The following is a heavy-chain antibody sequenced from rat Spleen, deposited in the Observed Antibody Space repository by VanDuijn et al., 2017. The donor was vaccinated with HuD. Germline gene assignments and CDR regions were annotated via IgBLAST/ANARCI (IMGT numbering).Heavy chain of an antibody. D-gene: IGHD1-10*01. J-gene: IGHJ3*01. Sequence: EVQLVESDGGLVQPGRSLKLSCAASGFTFSDYYMAWVRQAPTKGLEWVATISSDGGRNFYRDSVKGRFTISRDNAKSSLYLQMDSLRSEDTATYYCARHGIYNSYGWFAYWGQGTLVTVSS. CDR2: ISSDGGRN. CDR1: GFTFSDYY. V-gene: IGHV5-29*01. CDR3: ARHGIYNSYGWFAY.